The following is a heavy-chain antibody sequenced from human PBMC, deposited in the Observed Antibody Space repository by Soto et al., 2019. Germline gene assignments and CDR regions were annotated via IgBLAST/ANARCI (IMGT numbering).Heavy chain of an antibody. J-gene: IGHJ4*02. CDR2: INHSGST. Sequence: SETLSLTCAVYGGSFSGYYWSWIRQPPGKGLEWIGEINHSGSTNYNPSLKSRVTISVDTSKNQFSLKLSSVTAADTAVYYCAGGRPLAPPPYDSSGSIDYWGQGTLVTVSS. V-gene: IGHV4-34*01. D-gene: IGHD3-22*01. CDR3: AGGRPLAPPPYDSSGSIDY. CDR1: GGSFSGYY.